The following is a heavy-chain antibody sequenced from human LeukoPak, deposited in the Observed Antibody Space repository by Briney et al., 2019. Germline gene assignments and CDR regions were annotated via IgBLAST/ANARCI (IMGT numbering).Heavy chain of an antibody. CDR2: FDPEDGET. V-gene: IGHV1-24*01. J-gene: IGHJ4*02. CDR3: ATINNYDSSGYFDY. D-gene: IGHD3-22*01. CDR1: GALLIELS. Sequence: GASVKVSCKVSGALLIELSMHWVRQAPGKGLEWMGGFDPEDGETIYAQKFQGRVTMTEDTSTDTAYMELSSLRSEDTAVYYCATINNYDSSGYFDYWGQGTLVTVSS.